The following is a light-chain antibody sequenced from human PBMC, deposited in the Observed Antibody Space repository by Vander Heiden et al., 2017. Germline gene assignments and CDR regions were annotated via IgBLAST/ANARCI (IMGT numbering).Light chain of an antibody. Sequence: QSVLTQPPSASGTPGLRVTIPCSGSRSNIGRSTVNWYQQLPGTAPKLLIYTSNQRPSGVPDRFSGSKSGTSASLAISGLQSEDEADYYCAAWDDSLNGVVFGGGTKLTVL. CDR2: TSN. CDR3: AAWDDSLNGVV. V-gene: IGLV1-44*01. CDR1: RSNIGRST. J-gene: IGLJ2*01.